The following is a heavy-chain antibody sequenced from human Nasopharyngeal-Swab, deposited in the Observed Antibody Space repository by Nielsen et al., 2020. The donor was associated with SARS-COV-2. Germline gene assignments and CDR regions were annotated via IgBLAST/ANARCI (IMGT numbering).Heavy chain of an antibody. CDR1: GFTFGNYW. D-gene: IGHD6-19*01. Sequence: GESLKISCAASGFTFGNYWMHWVRQAPGKGLVWVSRTDEYGTTINYADSVKGRFAISRDNAKNTLYLQMNSLRADDTAMYYCASDLSGRDDFWGQGTLVTVAS. J-gene: IGHJ4*02. V-gene: IGHV3-74*01. CDR3: ASDLSGRDDF. CDR2: TDEYGTTI.